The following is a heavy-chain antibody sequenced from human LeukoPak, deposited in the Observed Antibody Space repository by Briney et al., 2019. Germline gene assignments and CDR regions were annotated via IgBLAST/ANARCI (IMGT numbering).Heavy chain of an antibody. CDR3: AANSADYNTLGSSYKV. CDR2: IYTSGST. Sequence: PSETLSLTCTVSGGSISSGSYYWSWFRQPAEKGLEWIGRIYTSGSTYYNPSLKSRVTISVDTSKNQFSLKLNSVTAADTAVFYCAANSADYNTLGSSYKVWGQGTLVTVSS. CDR1: GGSISSGSYY. V-gene: IGHV4-61*02. J-gene: IGHJ4*02. D-gene: IGHD3-10*01.